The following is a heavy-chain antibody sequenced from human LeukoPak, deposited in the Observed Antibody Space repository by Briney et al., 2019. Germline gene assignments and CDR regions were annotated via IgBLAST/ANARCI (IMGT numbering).Heavy chain of an antibody. J-gene: IGHJ4*02. CDR2: IDPTGGRT. D-gene: IGHD3-10*01. Sequence: ASVKVSCKASGYTFTSYYIHWVRQAPGQGLEWMGMIDPTGGRTTYAQKFQGRVTMTRDTSTSTVYMDLSSLSSEDTAVYFCTRADSYGDFDYWGQGTQVTVSS. CDR3: TRADSYGDFDY. V-gene: IGHV1-46*01. CDR1: GYTFTSYY.